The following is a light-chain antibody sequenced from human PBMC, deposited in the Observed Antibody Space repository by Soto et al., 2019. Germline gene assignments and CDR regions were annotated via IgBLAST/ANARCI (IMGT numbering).Light chain of an antibody. J-gene: IGKJ5*01. CDR3: QQSSSLLIT. Sequence: LSLGPGGRAIPSCRPSQSLSSNYLDWHQKKPGQAXRXXXHGASSRDTGIQNRFSGSGSGKDFTLTISRMEPEDFVVYYCQQSSSLLITFCDGT. CDR1: QSLSSNY. CDR2: GAS. V-gene: IGKV3-20*01.